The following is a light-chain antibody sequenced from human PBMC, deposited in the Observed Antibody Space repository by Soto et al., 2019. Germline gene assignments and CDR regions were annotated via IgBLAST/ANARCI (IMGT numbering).Light chain of an antibody. J-gene: IGLJ7*01. CDR3: QSYDSSLSGSI. CDR2: GNS. CDR1: SSNIGAGYD. Sequence: QAVVTQPPSVSGAPGQRVTISCTGSSSNIGAGYDVHWYHQLPGTAPKLLIYGNSNRPSGVPDRFSGSKSGTSASLAITGLQAEDEADYYCQSYDSSLSGSIFGGGTQLTVL. V-gene: IGLV1-40*01.